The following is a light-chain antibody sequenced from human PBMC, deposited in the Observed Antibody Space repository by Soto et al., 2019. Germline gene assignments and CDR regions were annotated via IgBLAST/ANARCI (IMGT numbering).Light chain of an antibody. CDR3: QQYNIWPPYT. J-gene: IGKJ2*01. CDR2: GAS. CDR1: QRISSN. Sequence: ELVMTQSPATLSVSPGERATLYCKASQRISSNLAWYQQKPGQPPRLLIYGASTRATGISARFSGSGSGTEFTLTISGLQSEDFALYYCQQYNIWPPYTVGQGTKVEIK. V-gene: IGKV3-15*01.